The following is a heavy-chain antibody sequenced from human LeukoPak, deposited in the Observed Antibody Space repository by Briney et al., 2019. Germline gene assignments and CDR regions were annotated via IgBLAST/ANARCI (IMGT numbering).Heavy chain of an antibody. Sequence: GASVKVSCKASGYTFTSYDINWVRQATGQGLEWMGWMNPNSGNTGYAQKFQGRVTITRNTSISTAYMELSSLRSEDTAVYYCARGMRYCSGGSCYYGYYYYYMDVWGKGTTVTVSS. CDR2: MNPNSGNT. J-gene: IGHJ6*03. V-gene: IGHV1-8*03. CDR1: GYTFTSYD. D-gene: IGHD2-15*01. CDR3: ARGMRYCSGGSCYYGYYYYYMDV.